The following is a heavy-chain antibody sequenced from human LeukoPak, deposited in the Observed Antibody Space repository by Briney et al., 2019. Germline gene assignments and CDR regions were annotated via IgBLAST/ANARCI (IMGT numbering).Heavy chain of an antibody. CDR2: IRSKANSYAT. Sequence: GGSLRLSCAASGFTFSGSAMHWVRQASGKGLEWVGRIRSKANSYATAYAASVKGRFTISRDDSKNTAYLQMNSLKTEDTAVYYCGSQYYYDSSRGYYFDYWGQGTLVTVPS. J-gene: IGHJ4*02. CDR3: GSQYYYDSSRGYYFDY. D-gene: IGHD3-22*01. V-gene: IGHV3-73*01. CDR1: GFTFSGSA.